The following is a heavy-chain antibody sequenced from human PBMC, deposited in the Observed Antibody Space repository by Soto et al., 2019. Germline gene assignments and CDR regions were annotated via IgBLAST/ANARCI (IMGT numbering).Heavy chain of an antibody. CDR3: ARTHQIGYSYGWPIDY. CDR2: IYPGDSDT. D-gene: IGHD5-18*01. CDR1: GYSFTSYW. J-gene: IGHJ4*02. V-gene: IGHV5-51*01. Sequence: PGESLKISCKGSGYSFTSYWIGWVRQMPGKGLEWMGIIYPGDSDTRYSPSFQGQVTISADKSISTAYLQWSSLKAPDTAMYYCARTHQIGYSYGWPIDYWGQGTLVTVSS.